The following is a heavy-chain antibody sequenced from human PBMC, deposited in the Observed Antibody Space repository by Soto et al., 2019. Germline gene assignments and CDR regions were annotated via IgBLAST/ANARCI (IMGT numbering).Heavy chain of an antibody. CDR1: GYTYNSYY. Sequence: SVKLSCEACGYTYNSYYMRWVRQAHGQRHEWMGWINAGNGNTKYSQKFQGRVTITRDTSASTAYMELSSLRSEDTAVYYCARGIAVAGRDYYGMDVWGQGTTVTVSS. J-gene: IGHJ6*02. D-gene: IGHD6-19*01. V-gene: IGHV1-3*01. CDR3: ARGIAVAGRDYYGMDV. CDR2: INAGNGNT.